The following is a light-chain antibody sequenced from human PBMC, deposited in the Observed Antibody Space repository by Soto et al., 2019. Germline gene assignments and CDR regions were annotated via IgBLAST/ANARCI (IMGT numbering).Light chain of an antibody. Sequence: DIQMTQSPSTLSASVGDRVTIPCRASQTINNQLAWYQQKPGKAPKLLIYDVSTLGSGVPSRFSGSGSGTEFTLTISSLQPDDFATYYCQQYNSYWKMFGQGTKVEV. CDR1: QTINNQ. CDR3: QQYNSYWKM. V-gene: IGKV1-5*01. J-gene: IGKJ1*01. CDR2: DVS.